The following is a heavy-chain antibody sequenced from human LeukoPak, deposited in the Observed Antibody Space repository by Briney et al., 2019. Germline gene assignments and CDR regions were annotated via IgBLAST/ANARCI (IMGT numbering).Heavy chain of an antibody. D-gene: IGHD4-11*01. Sequence: GGSLRLSCAASGFTVNNNYMSWVRQAPGKGLEWVAVIYIGGGTYYAASVKGRFTISRDNSKNTLYLQMNSLRAEDTAVYYCALTWGYSNYALGCWGQGTLVTVSS. CDR3: ALTWGYSNYALGC. CDR2: IYIGGGT. CDR1: GFTVNNNY. J-gene: IGHJ4*02. V-gene: IGHV3-53*05.